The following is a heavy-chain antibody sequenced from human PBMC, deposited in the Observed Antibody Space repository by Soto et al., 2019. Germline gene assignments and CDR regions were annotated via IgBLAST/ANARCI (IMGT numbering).Heavy chain of an antibody. CDR1: GGSFRRGGYS. J-gene: IGHJ4*02. Sequence: QLQLQESASGLVKPSQTLSLTCAVSGGSFRRGGYSWGWIRQPPGKGLEWIGYIYHSGSTYYNPSLKSRVTISVDRSKNQFSLKLSSVTAADTAVYYCARGQVVAAQHWGQGTLVTVSS. CDR3: ARGQVVAAQH. D-gene: IGHD2-15*01. V-gene: IGHV4-30-2*01. CDR2: IYHSGST.